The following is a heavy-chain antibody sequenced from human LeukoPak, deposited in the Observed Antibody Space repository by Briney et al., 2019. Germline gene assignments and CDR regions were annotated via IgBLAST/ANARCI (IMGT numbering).Heavy chain of an antibody. D-gene: IGHD5-24*01. Sequence: GGSLRLSCAASGFTFSSYAMHWVRQAPGKGLDWVAVISYDGSNKYYADSVKGRFTIARDNSKNTLYLQMNSMRAEDTAVYYCARVGRWINTDDYFDYWGQGTLVTVSS. J-gene: IGHJ4*02. CDR1: GFTFSSYA. V-gene: IGHV3-30*04. CDR3: ARVGRWINTDDYFDY. CDR2: ISYDGSNK.